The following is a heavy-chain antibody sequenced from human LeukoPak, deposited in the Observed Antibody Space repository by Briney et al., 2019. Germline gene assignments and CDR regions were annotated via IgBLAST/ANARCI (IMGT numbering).Heavy chain of an antibody. V-gene: IGHV2-5*02. D-gene: IGHD3-22*01. J-gene: IGHJ3*02. CDR1: GFSLSTSAVG. CDR2: IYWDDDK. CDR3: AHRRYDTSAFSAFDI. Sequence: KSGPTLVNPTQTLTLTCTFSGFSLSTSAVGVGWIRQPPGKALEWLALIYWDDDKRYRPSLKSRLTITKDTSKNQVVLTMTNMDPVDTATYFCAHRRYDTSAFSAFDIWGQGTMVTVSS.